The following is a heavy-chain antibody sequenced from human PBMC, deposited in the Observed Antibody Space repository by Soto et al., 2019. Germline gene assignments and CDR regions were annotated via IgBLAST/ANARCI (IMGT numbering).Heavy chain of an antibody. CDR1: GYSISSSNW. Sequence: PSETLSLTCAVSGYSISSSNWWGWIRQPPGKGLEWIGYIYYSGTTYYNPSLKSRVTMSVDTSKNQFSLKLTSVTAVDTAVYYCASRGTTTYCSGGSCYARGFDYWGQGTLVTVSS. D-gene: IGHD2-15*01. J-gene: IGHJ4*02. CDR2: IYYSGTT. V-gene: IGHV4-28*01. CDR3: ASRGTTTYCSGGSCYARGFDY.